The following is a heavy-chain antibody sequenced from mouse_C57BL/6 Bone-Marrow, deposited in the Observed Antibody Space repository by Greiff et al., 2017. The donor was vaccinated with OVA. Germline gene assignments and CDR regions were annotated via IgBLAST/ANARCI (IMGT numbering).Heavy chain of an antibody. CDR2: IWSGGST. D-gene: IGHD2-4*01. CDR3: ARMGDYDGAMDY. V-gene: IGHV2-2*01. J-gene: IGHJ4*01. Sequence: QVQLKEPGPGLVQPSQRLSITCTVPGFSLTSYGVHWVRQSPGKGLEWLGVIWSGGSTDYNAAFISRLSISKDNTKSQVFFKMNSLQADDTAIYYCARMGDYDGAMDYWGQGTSVTVSS. CDR1: GFSLTSYG.